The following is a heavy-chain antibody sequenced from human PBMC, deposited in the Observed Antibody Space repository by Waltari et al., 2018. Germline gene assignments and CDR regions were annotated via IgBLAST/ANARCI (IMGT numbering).Heavy chain of an antibody. D-gene: IGHD6-13*01. CDR1: GFTFSNAW. V-gene: IGHV3-15*01. CDR3: TTDGSSSWYRGGFDP. CDR2: IKSKTDGGTT. J-gene: IGHJ5*02. Sequence: EVQLVESGGGLVKPGGSLRLSCAASGFTFSNAWMSWVRRAPGKGLEWVGRIKSKTDGGTTDYAAPVKGRFTISRDDSKNTLYLQMNSLKTEDTAVYYCTTDGSSSWYRGGFDPWGQGTLVTVSS.